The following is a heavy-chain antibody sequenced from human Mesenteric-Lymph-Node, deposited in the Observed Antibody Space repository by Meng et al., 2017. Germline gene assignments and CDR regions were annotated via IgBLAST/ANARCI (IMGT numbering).Heavy chain of an antibody. CDR2: ISYDGSNK. J-gene: IGHJ6*02. CDR1: GFTFSSYA. D-gene: IGHD6-13*01. V-gene: IGHV3-30*01. CDR3: AGDPYSSQNYGMDV. Sequence: GESLKISCAASGFTFSSYAMHWVRQAPGKGLKWVAVISYDGSNKYYADSVKGRFTISRDNSKNTLYLQMNSLRAEDTAVYYCAGDPYSSQNYGMDVWGQGTTVTVSS.